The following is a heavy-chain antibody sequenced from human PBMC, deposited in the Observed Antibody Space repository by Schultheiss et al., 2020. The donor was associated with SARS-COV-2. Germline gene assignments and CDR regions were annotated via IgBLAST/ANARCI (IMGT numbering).Heavy chain of an antibody. Sequence: SQTLSLTCTVSGYSISSGYYWGWIRQPPGKGLEWIGEINHSGSTNYNPSLKSRVTISVDTSKNQFSLKLSSVTAADTAVYYCARDDFWSGYSYWYFDLWGRGTLVTVSS. CDR2: INHSGST. J-gene: IGHJ2*01. CDR3: ARDDFWSGYSYWYFDL. D-gene: IGHD3-3*01. CDR1: GYSISSGYY. V-gene: IGHV4-38-2*02.